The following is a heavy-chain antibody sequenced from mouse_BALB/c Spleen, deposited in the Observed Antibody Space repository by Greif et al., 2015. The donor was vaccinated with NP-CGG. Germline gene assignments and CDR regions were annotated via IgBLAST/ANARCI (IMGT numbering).Heavy chain of an antibody. Sequence: EVHLVESGGGLVKPGGSLKLSCAASGFTFSSYAMSWVRQTPEKRLEWVASISSGGSTYYPDSVKGRFTISRDNARNILYLQMSSLRAEDTAMYYCARDGSPFAYWGQGTLVTVSA. V-gene: IGHV5-6-5*01. CDR1: GFTFSSYA. CDR2: ISSGGST. J-gene: IGHJ3*01. D-gene: IGHD1-1*01. CDR3: ARDGSPFAY.